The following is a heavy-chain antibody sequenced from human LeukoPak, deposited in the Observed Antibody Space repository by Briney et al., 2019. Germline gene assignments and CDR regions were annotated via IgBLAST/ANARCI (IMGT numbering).Heavy chain of an antibody. CDR1: GYTFTGYY. D-gene: IGHD3-22*01. CDR3: ARAYYESSGYYPDY. J-gene: IGHJ4*02. CDR2: INPNSGGT. Sequence: GSVKVSCKASGYTFTGYYMHWVRQAPGQGLEWMGRINPNSGGTNYAQKFQGRVTMTRDTSISTAYMELSRLRSDDTAVYYCARAYYESSGYYPDYWGQGTLVTVSS. V-gene: IGHV1-2*06.